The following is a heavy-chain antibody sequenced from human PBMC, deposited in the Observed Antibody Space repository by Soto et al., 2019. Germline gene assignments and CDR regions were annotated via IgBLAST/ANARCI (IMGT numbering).Heavy chain of an antibody. Sequence: VQLVQSGAEVKKPGASVKVSRKASGYTFTSYDINWVRQATGEGLEWMGRMNPTSGNTGYAQKFQGRVSMTRNTSISTAYMELSSLRSDDTAVYYCARGRDYDFWSGYSYGDNWFDPWGQGTLVTVSS. J-gene: IGHJ5*02. V-gene: IGHV1-8*01. CDR2: MNPTSGNT. CDR1: GYTFTSYD. D-gene: IGHD3-3*01. CDR3: ARGRDYDFWSGYSYGDNWFDP.